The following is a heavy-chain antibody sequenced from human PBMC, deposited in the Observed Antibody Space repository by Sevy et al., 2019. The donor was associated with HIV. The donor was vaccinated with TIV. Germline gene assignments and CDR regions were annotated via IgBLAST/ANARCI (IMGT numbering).Heavy chain of an antibody. Sequence: GGSLRLSCAASGFTFSSYGMHWVRQAPGKGLEWVAVISYDGSNKYYADSVKGRFTISRDNSKNMLYLQMNSLRPEDTALYSCAKHRDTLAAAAYLDHWGQGTLVTVSS. CDR3: AKHRDTLAAAAYLDH. CDR1: GFTFSSYG. V-gene: IGHV3-30*18. J-gene: IGHJ4*02. D-gene: IGHD6-13*01. CDR2: ISYDGSNK.